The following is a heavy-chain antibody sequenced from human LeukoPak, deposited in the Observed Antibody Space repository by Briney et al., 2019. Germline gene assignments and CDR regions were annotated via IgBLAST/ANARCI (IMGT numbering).Heavy chain of an antibody. V-gene: IGHV3-9*03. Sequence: GGSLRLSCAASGFNFNFDDYAFHWVRQAPGKGLEWVSGMNWKTDIVAYADSVKGRFTISRDNDRKSVHLQMNSLTPDDMAVYHCAKGPKENRYFDLWGRGTLVTVSS. J-gene: IGHJ2*01. CDR2: MNWKTDIV. CDR3: AKGPKENRYFDL. CDR1: GFNFNFDDYA.